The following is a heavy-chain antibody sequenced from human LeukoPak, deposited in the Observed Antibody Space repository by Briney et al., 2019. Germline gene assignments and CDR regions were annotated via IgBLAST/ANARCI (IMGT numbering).Heavy chain of an antibody. D-gene: IGHD2-2*01. CDR1: GFTFSTYA. V-gene: IGHV3-30-3*01. CDR3: ARDQGYCTTTSCYSIGGYFDY. Sequence: GRSLRLSCAASGFTFSTYAMHWVRQAPGRGLEWVAVISYDGSIRYADSVKGRFTISRDSSRHTVYLQMNSLRDEDTAVYYCARDQGYCTTTSCYSIGGYFDYWGQGTLVTVSS. CDR2: ISYDGSIR. J-gene: IGHJ4*02.